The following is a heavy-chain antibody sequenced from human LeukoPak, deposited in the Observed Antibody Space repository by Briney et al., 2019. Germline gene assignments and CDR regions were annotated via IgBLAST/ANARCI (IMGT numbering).Heavy chain of an antibody. CDR2: IKSKTDGGTT. CDR3: TTDLSDHDLIDY. J-gene: IGHJ4*02. D-gene: IGHD1-1*01. Sequence: GGSLRLSCAASGFTFSNAWMSWVRQAPGKGLEWVGRIKSKTDGGTTDYAAPVKGRFTISRDDSKNTLYLQMNSLKTEDTAVYYCTTDLSDHDLIDYWGQGTLVTVSS. V-gene: IGHV3-15*01. CDR1: GFTFSNAW.